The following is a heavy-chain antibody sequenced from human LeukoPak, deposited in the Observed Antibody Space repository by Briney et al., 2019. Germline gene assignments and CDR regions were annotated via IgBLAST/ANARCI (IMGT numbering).Heavy chain of an antibody. CDR3: ARLVVPPGNRGWYYEH. Sequence: GGSLRLCCTASAFSFSNYWMSWVRQGPGLGLETVANINQGGSDKYYVDSVKGRFTISRDNAKNSLDLQMNSLRDEDTAIYYCARLVVPPGNRGWYYEHWGQGTLVTVSS. CDR2: INQGGSDK. CDR1: AFSFSNYW. J-gene: IGHJ4*02. V-gene: IGHV3-7*03. D-gene: IGHD2-2*01.